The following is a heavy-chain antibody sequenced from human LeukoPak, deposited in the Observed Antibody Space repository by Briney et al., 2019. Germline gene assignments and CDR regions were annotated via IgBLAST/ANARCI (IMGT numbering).Heavy chain of an antibody. D-gene: IGHD4-11*01. V-gene: IGHV3-7*03. Sequence: GGSLRLSCAASGFDFSNYWMYWVRQAPGKGLEWVANIKQDRSEKYYVDSVRGRFTISRDNAKNSLSLQMNSLRAEDTAVYYCASNYGGWGQGTLVTVSS. CDR1: GFDFSNYW. CDR2: IKQDRSEK. CDR3: ASNYGG. J-gene: IGHJ4*02.